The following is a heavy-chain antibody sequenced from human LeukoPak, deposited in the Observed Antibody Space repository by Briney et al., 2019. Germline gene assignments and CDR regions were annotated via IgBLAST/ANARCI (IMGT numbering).Heavy chain of an antibody. CDR2: ISWTGDSV. Sequence: GGSLRLSCAASGFTFSRYAMKWVRQAPGKGLEWVSGISWTGDSVDYADSVRGRFTISRDDAKSSLYLQMDSLRAEDTALYYCAKRISKDGYGGAGFDYWGQGTLVTVSS. V-gene: IGHV3-9*01. CDR3: AKRISKDGYGGAGFDY. J-gene: IGHJ4*02. CDR1: GFTFSRYA. D-gene: IGHD5-24*01.